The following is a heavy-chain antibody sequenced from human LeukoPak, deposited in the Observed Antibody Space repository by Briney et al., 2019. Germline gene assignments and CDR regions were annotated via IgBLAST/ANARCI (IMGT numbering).Heavy chain of an antibody. D-gene: IGHD3-9*01. Sequence: GEFLKISCAASGFTFSRYWMSWVRQAPGKGLEWVATIKQDGSEKYYVDSVKGRFTISRDNAKNSLSLQMNSLRAEDTAVYYCAKSGLRYFDCPDYWGQGALVTVSS. V-gene: IGHV3-7*05. CDR1: GFTFSRYW. CDR3: AKSGLRYFDCPDY. CDR2: IKQDGSEK. J-gene: IGHJ4*02.